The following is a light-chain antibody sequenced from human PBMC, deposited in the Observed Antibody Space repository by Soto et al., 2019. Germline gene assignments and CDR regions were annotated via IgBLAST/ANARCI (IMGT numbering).Light chain of an antibody. V-gene: IGLV2-8*01. CDR3: SSYSGSDNFVV. CDR2: EVI. Sequence: QSALTQPHSASGSPGQSVTISCAGTSSDVGGYNFVSWYQQHPGKVPKLMIYEVIKRPSGVPDRFSGSKSGNTASLTVSGLHAEDEDDYYCSSYSGSDNFVVFGGGTKVTVL. CDR1: SSDVGGYNF. J-gene: IGLJ2*01.